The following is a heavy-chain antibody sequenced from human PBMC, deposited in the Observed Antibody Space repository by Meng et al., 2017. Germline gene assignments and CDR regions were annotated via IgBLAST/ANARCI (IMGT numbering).Heavy chain of an antibody. J-gene: IGHJ4*02. Sequence: GESLKISYAASGFTFSSYWMSWVRQAPGKGLEWVANIKQDGSEKYYVDSVKGRFTISRDNAKNSLYLQMNSLRAEDTAVYYCARDYFRRGYTRLGRGFDYWGQGTLVTVSS. CDR1: GFTFSSYW. D-gene: IGHD2-2*02. CDR2: IKQDGSEK. V-gene: IGHV3-7*01. CDR3: ARDYFRRGYTRLGRGFDY.